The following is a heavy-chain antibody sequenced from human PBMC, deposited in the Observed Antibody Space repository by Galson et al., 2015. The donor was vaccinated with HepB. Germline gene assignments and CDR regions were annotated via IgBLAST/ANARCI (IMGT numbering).Heavy chain of an antibody. Sequence: SLRLSCAASGFTFSAYAIHWVRQAPGKGLEWVALVSSDESNKYYADSVRGRFTISRDNSRNTVYLQMNSLRAEDTAVYYCARTFYFDYWGQGTLVTVSS. J-gene: IGHJ4*02. CDR3: ARTFYFDY. CDR2: VSSDESNK. CDR1: GFTFSAYA. V-gene: IGHV3-30*04.